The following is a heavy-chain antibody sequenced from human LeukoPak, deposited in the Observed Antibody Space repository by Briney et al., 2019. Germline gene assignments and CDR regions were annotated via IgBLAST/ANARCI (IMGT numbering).Heavy chain of an antibody. V-gene: IGHV4-31*03. J-gene: IGHJ3*01. Sequence: SETLSLTCTVSGGSFSSDDYYWSWIRQHPGKGLEWLGYIYHSGKPYYNSSLNSRIIMSIDTSENQFSLKLSSVTAADTAMYYCARVTLTAGAAIDLWGQGTVVTVSS. CDR2: IYHSGKP. CDR3: ARVTLTAGAAIDL. CDR1: GGSFSSDDYY. D-gene: IGHD1-14*01.